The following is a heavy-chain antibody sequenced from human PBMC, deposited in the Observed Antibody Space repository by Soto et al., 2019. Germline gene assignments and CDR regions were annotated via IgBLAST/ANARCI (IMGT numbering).Heavy chain of an antibody. D-gene: IGHD2-2*01. CDR1: GDSVSSNSAA. V-gene: IGHV6-1*01. Sequence: SETLSLTCAISGDSVSSNSAAWNWIRQSPSRGLEWLGRTYYRSKWYNDYAVSVKSRITINPDTSKNQFSLQLNSVTPEDTAVYYCARGGVPAAFYYYYGMDVWGQGTTVTVSS. CDR2: TYYRSKWYN. CDR3: ARGGVPAAFYYYYGMDV. J-gene: IGHJ6*02.